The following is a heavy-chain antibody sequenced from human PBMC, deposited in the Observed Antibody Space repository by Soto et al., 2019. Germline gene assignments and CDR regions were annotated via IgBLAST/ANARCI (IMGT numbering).Heavy chain of an antibody. Sequence: GEYLKISCKGSGYSFTSYWIGWVRQMPGKGLEWMGIIYPGDSDTRYSPSFQGQVTISADKSISTAYLQWISLKASDTAMYYCASSSYYYYYGMDVWGQGTTLTVSS. V-gene: IGHV5-51*01. D-gene: IGHD6-6*01. CDR2: IYPGDSDT. CDR1: GYSFTSYW. CDR3: ASSSYYYYYGMDV. J-gene: IGHJ6*02.